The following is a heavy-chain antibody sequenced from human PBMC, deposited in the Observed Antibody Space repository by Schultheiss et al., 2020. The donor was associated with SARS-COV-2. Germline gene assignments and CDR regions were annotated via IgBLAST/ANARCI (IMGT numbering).Heavy chain of an antibody. J-gene: IGHJ4*02. D-gene: IGHD6-19*01. CDR1: GGSVSSGSYY. CDR2: IYYSGST. CDR3: ARRRQWLAPFDY. Sequence: TLSLTCTVSGGSVSSGSYYWSWIRQPPGKGLEWIGYIYYSGSTNYHPSLKSRVTISVDTSKNQFSLKLSSVTAADTAVYYCARRRQWLAPFDYWGQGTLVTVSS. V-gene: IGHV4-61*01.